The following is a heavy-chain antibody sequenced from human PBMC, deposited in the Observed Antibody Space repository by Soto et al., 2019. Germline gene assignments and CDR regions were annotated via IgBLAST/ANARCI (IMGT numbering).Heavy chain of an antibody. V-gene: IGHV3-30*18. Sequence: GGSLRLSCAASGFTFSDYGMHWVRQAPGKGLEWVAVRSYDERNKYYADSVKGRFTISRGNSKNTLYLQMNSLRAEDTAMYYCANTNYDFWGMDVWGQGTTVTVSS. D-gene: IGHD3-3*01. CDR2: RSYDERNK. CDR3: ANTNYDFWGMDV. J-gene: IGHJ6*02. CDR1: GFTFSDYG.